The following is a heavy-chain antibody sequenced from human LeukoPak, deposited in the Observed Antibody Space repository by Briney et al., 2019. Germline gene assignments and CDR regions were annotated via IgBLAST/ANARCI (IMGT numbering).Heavy chain of an antibody. J-gene: IGHJ4*02. CDR2: ISAYNGNT. V-gene: IGHV1-18*01. Sequence: ASVKVSCKASGYNFTSYGISWVRQAPGQGLEWMGWISAYNGNTNYAQKLQGRVTMTTDTSTSTAYMELRSLRSDDTAVYYCARVRWEHYGDYLVVAGFDYWGQGTLVTVSS. CDR1: GYNFTSYG. D-gene: IGHD4-17*01. CDR3: ARVRWEHYGDYLVVAGFDY.